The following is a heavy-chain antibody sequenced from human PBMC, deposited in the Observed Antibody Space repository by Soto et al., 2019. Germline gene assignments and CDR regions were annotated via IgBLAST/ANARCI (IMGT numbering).Heavy chain of an antibody. D-gene: IGHD4-17*01. J-gene: IGHJ4*02. CDR2: INSDGSST. CDR3: ARVNYGDYGGVYDY. CDR1: GFTVSSYL. Sequence: EVQLVASGGGLAQPGGSLRLSCAASGFTVSSYLMHWVRQAPGKGLVWVSRINSDGSSTSFADSVKGRFTISRDNAKNTLYLQMNSLRAEDTAVYSCARVNYGDYGGVYDYWGQGTLVTVSS. V-gene: IGHV3-74*01.